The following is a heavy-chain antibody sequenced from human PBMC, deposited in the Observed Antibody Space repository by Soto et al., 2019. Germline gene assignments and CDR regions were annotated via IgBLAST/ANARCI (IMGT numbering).Heavy chain of an antibody. J-gene: IGHJ4*02. CDR3: AKDLRVRGVIITLPL. D-gene: IGHD3-10*01. CDR1: GFTFSSYA. Sequence: PGGSLRLSCAASGFTFSSYAMSWVRQAPGKGLEWVSAISGSGGSTYYADSVKGRFTISRDNSKNTLYLQMNSLRAEDTAVYYCAKDLRVRGVIITLPLWGQGTLVTVSS. CDR2: ISGSGGST. V-gene: IGHV3-23*01.